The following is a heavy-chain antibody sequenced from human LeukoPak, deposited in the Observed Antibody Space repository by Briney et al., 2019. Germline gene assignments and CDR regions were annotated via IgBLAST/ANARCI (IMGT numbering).Heavy chain of an antibody. J-gene: IGHJ4*02. V-gene: IGHV3-30-3*01. D-gene: IGHD5-18*01. CDR3: ARGYYYFDY. Sequence: GGSPRLSCAASGFTFSSYAMHWVRQAPGKGLEWVAVISYDGSNKYYADSVKGRFTISRDNSKNTLYLQMNSLRAEDTAVYYCARGYYYFDYWGQGTLVTVSS. CDR1: GFTFSSYA. CDR2: ISYDGSNK.